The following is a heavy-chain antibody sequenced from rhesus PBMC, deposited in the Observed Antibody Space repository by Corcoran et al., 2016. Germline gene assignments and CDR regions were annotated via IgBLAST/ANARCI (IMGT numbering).Heavy chain of an antibody. J-gene: IGHJ4*01. Sequence: QVQLQESGPGVVKPSETLSLTCAVSGGSISSGYDWTWIRQPPGKGLEWIGYIFGSSGTTKYKPSLKNGVTIAKDASKNQFSLKLSSVTAADTAVYYCARLGDDYGYYYTPYFDYWGQGVLVTVSS. CDR2: IFGSSGTT. CDR1: GGSISSGYD. CDR3: ARLGDDYGYYYTPYFDY. V-gene: IGHV4-76*01. D-gene: IGHD3S6*01.